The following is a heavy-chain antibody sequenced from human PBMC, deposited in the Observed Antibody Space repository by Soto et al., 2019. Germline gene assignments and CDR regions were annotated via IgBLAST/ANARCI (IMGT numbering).Heavy chain of an antibody. D-gene: IGHD3-16*01. V-gene: IGHV3-72*01. CDR2: IRNRANSYGT. Sequence: EVQLVESGGGSVQPGGSLRLSCAASGFTFSDHYMDWVRQAPGKGLEWAGRIRNRANSYGTDYAAAVKGRFTISRDDSRNSLYLQMSSLRTEDTAVYHCVRVRLGASIRVFDYWGQGTLVTVSS. J-gene: IGHJ4*02. CDR1: GFTFSDHY. CDR3: VRVRLGASIRVFDY.